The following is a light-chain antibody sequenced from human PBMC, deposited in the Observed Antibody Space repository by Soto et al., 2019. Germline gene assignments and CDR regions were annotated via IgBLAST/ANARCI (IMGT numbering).Light chain of an antibody. CDR3: QQYGRSHT. Sequence: EIVLTQSPGTLSLSPGERATLSCRASQSVSGSFLAWYQQRPGQAPRLLISGASSRATGIPDRFSGSESGTDFTLTISRLEPEDFAVYYCQQYGRSHTFGQGTKLEIK. CDR1: QSVSGSF. J-gene: IGKJ2*01. CDR2: GAS. V-gene: IGKV3-20*01.